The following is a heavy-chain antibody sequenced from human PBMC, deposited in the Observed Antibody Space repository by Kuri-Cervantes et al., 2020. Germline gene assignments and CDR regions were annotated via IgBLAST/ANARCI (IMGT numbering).Heavy chain of an antibody. V-gene: IGHV4-61*01. CDR3: ARGRYCSGGSCSGGVDY. J-gene: IGHJ4*02. D-gene: IGHD2-15*01. CDR1: GGSVSSGTYY. CDR2: IYYSEST. Sequence: SETLSLTCTVSGGSVSSGTYYWSWIRQPPGKGLEWIGYIYYSESTNYNPSLKSRVTISVDTSKNQFSLKLNSVTAADTAVYYCARGRYCSGGSCSGGVDYWGQGTLVTVSS.